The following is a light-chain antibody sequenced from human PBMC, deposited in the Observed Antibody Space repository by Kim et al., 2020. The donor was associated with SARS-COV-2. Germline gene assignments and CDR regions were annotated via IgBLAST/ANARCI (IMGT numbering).Light chain of an antibody. CDR2: GKN. CDR1: SLRSYY. V-gene: IGLV3-19*01. CDR3: NSRDSSGNHLV. Sequence: SSELTQDPAVSVALGQTVRITCQGDSLRSYYASWYQQKPGQAPVLVIYGKNNRPSGIPDRFSGSSSGNTASFTITGGQAEDEADYYCNSRDSSGNHLVFG. J-gene: IGLJ3*02.